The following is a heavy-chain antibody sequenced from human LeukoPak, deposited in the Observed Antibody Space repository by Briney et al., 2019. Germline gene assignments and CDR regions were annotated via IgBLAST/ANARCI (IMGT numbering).Heavy chain of an antibody. Sequence: GGSLRLSCAASGFTFSSYAMSWVRQAPGKGLEWVSAISGSGGSAYYADSVKGRFTISRDNSKNTLYLQMNSPRAEDTAVYYCAKDPNSNYGVFDYWGQGTLVTVSS. CDR3: AKDPNSNYGVFDY. D-gene: IGHD4-11*01. CDR1: GFTFSSYA. J-gene: IGHJ4*02. CDR2: ISGSGGSA. V-gene: IGHV3-23*01.